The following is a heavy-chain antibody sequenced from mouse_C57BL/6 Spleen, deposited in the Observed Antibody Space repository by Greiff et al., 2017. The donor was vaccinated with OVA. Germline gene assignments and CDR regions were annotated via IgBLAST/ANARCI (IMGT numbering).Heavy chain of an antibody. J-gene: IGHJ1*03. CDR2: INPSNGGT. Sequence: VQLQQPGTELVKPGASVKLSCKASGYTFTSYWMHWVKQRPGQGLEWIGNINPSNGGTNYNEKFKSKAALTVDKSSSTAYMQLSSLTSEDSAVYYCARGFYYYGSSHWYFDVWGTGTTVTVSS. CDR3: ARGFYYYGSSHWYFDV. V-gene: IGHV1-53*01. D-gene: IGHD1-1*01. CDR1: GYTFTSYW.